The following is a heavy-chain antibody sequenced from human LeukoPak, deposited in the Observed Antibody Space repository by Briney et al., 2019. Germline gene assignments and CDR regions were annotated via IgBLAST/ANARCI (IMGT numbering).Heavy chain of an antibody. CDR1: GYTFTGYY. CDR3: ARGLAVPSQYYYYYYMDV. CDR2: INPNSGGT. Sequence: GASVKVSCKASGYTFTGYYMHWVRQAPGQGLEWMGWINPNSGGTNYAQKFQGRVTMTRDTSISTAYMELSRLRSDDTAVYYCARGLAVPSQYYYYYYMDVWGKGTTVTVSS. J-gene: IGHJ6*03. V-gene: IGHV1-2*02.